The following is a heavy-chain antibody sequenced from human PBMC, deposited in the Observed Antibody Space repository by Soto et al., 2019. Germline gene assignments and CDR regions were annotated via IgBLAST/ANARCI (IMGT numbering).Heavy chain of an antibody. CDR3: ARDRGQLWSFDY. J-gene: IGHJ4*02. V-gene: IGHV4-31*11. Sequence: PSGSLSLTCVVSGDAVSSVNFYWSWIRQHPGKGLEWIGYIYYSGSTYYNPSLKSRVTISVDTSKNQFSLKLSSVTAADTAVYYCARDRGQLWSFDYWGQGTLATV. CDR1: GDAVSSVNFY. D-gene: IGHD5-18*01. CDR2: IYYSGST.